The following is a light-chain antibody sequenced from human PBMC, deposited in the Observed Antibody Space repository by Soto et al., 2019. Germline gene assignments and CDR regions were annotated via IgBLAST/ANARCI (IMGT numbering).Light chain of an antibody. CDR3: QQLNSYPFT. Sequence: DIPMTQSPSTLSGSGGDTVTITFRASQTISSWLAWYQQKPGKAPKLLIYKASTLKSGVPSRFSGSGSGTEFTLTISSLQPDDFATYYCQQLNSYPFTFGQGTRLEI. CDR2: KAS. J-gene: IGKJ5*01. CDR1: QTISSW. V-gene: IGKV1-5*03.